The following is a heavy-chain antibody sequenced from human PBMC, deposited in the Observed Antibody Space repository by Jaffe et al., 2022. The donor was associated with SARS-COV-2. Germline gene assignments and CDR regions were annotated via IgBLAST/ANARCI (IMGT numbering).Heavy chain of an antibody. CDR2: IKQDGSAE. D-gene: IGHD3-22*01. CDR3: ARVGHLYDVSSYFTD. CDR1: RFTFSSYW. Sequence: EVQLVESGGGLVRPGGSLRLSCAASRFTFSSYWMSWVRQAPGKGLEWVANIKQDGSAEYYVDSVKGRFTISRDNAKNSLYLQMNSLRAEDTALYYCARVGHLYDVSSYFTDWGQGTLVTVSS. V-gene: IGHV3-7*01. J-gene: IGHJ4*02.